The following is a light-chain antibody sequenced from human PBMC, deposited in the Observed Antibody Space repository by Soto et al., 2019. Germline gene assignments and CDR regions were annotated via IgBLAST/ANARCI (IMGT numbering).Light chain of an antibody. CDR3: HQLNTYPRT. CDR1: QGISGY. J-gene: IGKJ1*01. CDR2: AAS. V-gene: IGKV1-9*01. Sequence: DIPLTQSPSFLSASVGDRVIITCRASQGISGYLAWYQQKPGTAPKLLINAASALQSGVPSRFSGSGSGTEFTLTISSLQPEDFATYYCHQLNTYPRTFGQGTRVEIK.